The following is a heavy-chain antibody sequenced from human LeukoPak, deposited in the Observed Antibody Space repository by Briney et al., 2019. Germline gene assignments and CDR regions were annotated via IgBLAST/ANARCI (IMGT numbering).Heavy chain of an antibody. CDR1: GYTLTIFD. D-gene: IGHD2-15*01. J-gene: IGHJ4*02. Sequence: GASVKVSCKASGYTLTIFDINWVRQAPGQGLEWVGWMNPNSGGTNYAQKFQGRVTMTRDTSISTAYMELSRLRSDDTAVYYCARDPPVDIVVVVADDYWGQGTLVTVSS. V-gene: IGHV1-2*02. CDR2: MNPNSGGT. CDR3: ARDPPVDIVVVVADDY.